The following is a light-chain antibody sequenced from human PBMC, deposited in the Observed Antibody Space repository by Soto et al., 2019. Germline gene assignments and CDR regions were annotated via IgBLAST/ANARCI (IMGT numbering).Light chain of an antibody. J-gene: IGKJ4*01. V-gene: IGKV1-5*03. CDR3: QQYNSYSLT. CDR2: TAS. CDR1: QSIGIW. Sequence: IQMTQSPSTVSASVGDRVAITCRASQSIGIWLAWYQQKPGKAPRFLIYTASTLLGGVPSRFSGSGSGTEFTLTISSLQPDDFATYYCQQYNSYSLTFGGGTKVEIK.